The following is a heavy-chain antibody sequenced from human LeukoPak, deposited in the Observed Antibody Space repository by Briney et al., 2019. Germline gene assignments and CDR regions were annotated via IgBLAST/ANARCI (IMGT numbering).Heavy chain of an antibody. CDR2: IYHSGST. CDR3: ARDSGQQLGFDY. J-gene: IGHJ4*02. CDR1: GGSISSGGYY. Sequence: PSETLSLTCTVSGGSISSGGYYWSWIRQPPGKGLEWIGYIYHSGSTYYNPSLKSRVTISVDRSKNQFSLKLSSVTAADTAVYYCARDSGQQLGFDYWGQGTLVTVSS. V-gene: IGHV4-30-2*01. D-gene: IGHD6-13*01.